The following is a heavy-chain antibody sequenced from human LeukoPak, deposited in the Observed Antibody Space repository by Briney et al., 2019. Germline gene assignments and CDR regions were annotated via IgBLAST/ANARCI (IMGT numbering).Heavy chain of an antibody. Sequence: SETLSLTCAVSGGSISSSSWWSWVRQPPGKGLEWIGEIYHSGSTNYNPPLKSRVTISVDKSKNQFSLKLSSVTAADTAVYYCARDRYDILTGWALYGMDVWGKGTTVTVSS. V-gene: IGHV4-4*02. CDR2: IYHSGST. J-gene: IGHJ6*04. CDR1: GGSISSSSW. CDR3: ARDRYDILTGWALYGMDV. D-gene: IGHD3-9*01.